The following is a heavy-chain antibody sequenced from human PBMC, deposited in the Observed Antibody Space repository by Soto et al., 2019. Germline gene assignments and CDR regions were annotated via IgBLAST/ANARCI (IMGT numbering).Heavy chain of an antibody. Sequence: GGSLRLSFAASGFTFSSYGMHWVRQAPGKGLEWVAFIWYDGSNKYYADSVKARFTISRDNSKNTLYLQMNSLRAEETAVYYCTRDADSSGYYYPLWGWFDXWGQGTLVTVSX. CDR1: GFTFSSYG. D-gene: IGHD3-22*01. CDR3: TRDADSSGYYYPLWGWFDX. V-gene: IGHV3-33*01. CDR2: IWYDGSNK. J-gene: IGHJ5*02.